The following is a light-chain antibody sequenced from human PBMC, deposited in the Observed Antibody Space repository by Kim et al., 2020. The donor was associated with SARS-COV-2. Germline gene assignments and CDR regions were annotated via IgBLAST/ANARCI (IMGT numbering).Light chain of an antibody. CDR1: SSSIGNKY. J-gene: IGLJ3*02. CDR3: GTWDSSLSAGV. CDR2: DNN. V-gene: IGLV1-51*01. Sequence: GQKVTLSCAGRSSSIGNKYVSWYQQLPGTAPKVLIYDNNIRPSGIPDRFSGYKSGTSATLGITGLQTGDEADYDCGTWDSSLSAGVFGGGTQLTVL.